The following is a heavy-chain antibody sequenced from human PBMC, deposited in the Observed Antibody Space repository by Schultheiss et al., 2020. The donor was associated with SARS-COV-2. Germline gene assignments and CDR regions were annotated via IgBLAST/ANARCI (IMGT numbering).Heavy chain of an antibody. CDR2: IIPIFGTA. CDR3: ARAYLSRARYGSGSFYYYYGMDV. V-gene: IGHV1-69*13. Sequence: SVKVSCKASGYTFTSYGISWVRQAPGQGLEWMGGIIPIFGTANYAQKFQGRVTITADESTSTAYMELSSLRSEDTAVYYCARAYLSRARYGSGSFYYYYGMDVWGQGTTVTVSS. CDR1: GYTFTSYG. D-gene: IGHD3-10*01. J-gene: IGHJ6*02.